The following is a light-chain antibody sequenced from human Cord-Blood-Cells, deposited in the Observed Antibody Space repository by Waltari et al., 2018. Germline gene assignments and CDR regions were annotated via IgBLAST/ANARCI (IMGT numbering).Light chain of an antibody. CDR2: AAS. J-gene: IGKJ1*01. CDR3: QPGYRTPRT. V-gene: IGKV1-39*01. Sequence: DIQITQSPPSLSASGVDRVPITCRASQSISSNLKWYQQKPGKAPKLLIYAASSFQSGVPTRLIASGSGTDCPLPTSSLQPADLTSYSWQPGYRTPRTFSRGTKVKVK. CDR1: QSISSN.